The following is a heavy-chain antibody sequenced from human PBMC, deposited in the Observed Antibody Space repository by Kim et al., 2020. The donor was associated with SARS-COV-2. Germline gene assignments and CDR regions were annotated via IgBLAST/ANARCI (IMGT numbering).Heavy chain of an antibody. V-gene: IGHV3-66*04. CDR3: ARLVVAAAGTSDWFDP. J-gene: IGHJ5*02. D-gene: IGHD6-13*01. Sequence: SVKCRFTISSDNSKNTLYLQMNSLRAEDTAVYYCARLVVAAAGTSDWFDPWGQGTLVTVSS.